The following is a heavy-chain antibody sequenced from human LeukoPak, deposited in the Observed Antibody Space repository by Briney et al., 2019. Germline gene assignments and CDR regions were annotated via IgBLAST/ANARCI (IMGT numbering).Heavy chain of an antibody. D-gene: IGHD5-18*01. CDR2: IYYSGST. CDR1: GGSISSYY. V-gene: IGHV4-59*01. Sequence: SETLSLTCTVSGGSISSYYWSWIRQPPGKGLEWLGYIYYSGSTNYNPSLKSRVTISVDTSKNQFSLKLSSVTAADTAVYYCARDYSGYSYGDAFDIWGQGTMVTVSS. J-gene: IGHJ3*02. CDR3: ARDYSGYSYGDAFDI.